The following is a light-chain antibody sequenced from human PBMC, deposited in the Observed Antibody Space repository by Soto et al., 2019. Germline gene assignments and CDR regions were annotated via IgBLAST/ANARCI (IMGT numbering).Light chain of an antibody. CDR1: ISDVGFYAR. J-gene: IGLJ1*01. V-gene: IGLV2-18*02. Sequence: QSALTQPPSVSGSPGQSVTISCTGTISDVGFYARVSWYQQVPGTAPKLLIYDVTNRPSGVPDRFSGSQSGKTASLTVSGLQAEDEADYYCSSHAGDNTYVFGTGTKLTVL. CDR2: DVT. CDR3: SSHAGDNTYV.